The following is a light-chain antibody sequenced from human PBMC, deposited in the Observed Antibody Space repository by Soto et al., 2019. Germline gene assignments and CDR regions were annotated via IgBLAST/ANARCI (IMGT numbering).Light chain of an antibody. V-gene: IGLV7-43*01. Sequence: QAVVTQEPSLTVSPGRTVTLTCASSTGAVTSGFYPNWFQQKPGQAPTSLIYSTSNKHSWTPGRFSGSLLGGKAALTLSGVQPEDEAEYYCLLYFGGTRVFGGGTKLTVL. J-gene: IGLJ3*02. CDR3: LLYFGGTRV. CDR1: TGAVTSGFY. CDR2: STS.